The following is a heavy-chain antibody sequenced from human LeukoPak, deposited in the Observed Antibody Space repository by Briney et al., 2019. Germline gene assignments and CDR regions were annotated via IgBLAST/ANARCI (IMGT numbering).Heavy chain of an antibody. CDR1: GGSINSYY. CDR2: IYTSGNT. J-gene: IGHJ3*02. V-gene: IGHV4-4*07. Sequence: SETLSLTCTVSGGSINSYYWSWMRQPAGKGLEWIGRIYTSGNTNYSPSPKSRVTLSVDTSKNQFSLRLTSVTAADTAVYYCARKGISAVAGAFDIWGQGTMVTVSS. D-gene: IGHD6-19*01. CDR3: ARKGISAVAGAFDI.